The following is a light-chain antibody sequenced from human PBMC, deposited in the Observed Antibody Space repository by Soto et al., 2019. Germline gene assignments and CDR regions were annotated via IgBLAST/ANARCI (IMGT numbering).Light chain of an antibody. V-gene: IGKV3-11*01. CDR3: QQYNNWPPIT. CDR1: QSVSTSN. J-gene: IGKJ5*01. Sequence: EIVLTQSPATLSLSPGERATLSCRASQSVSTSNLAWYQQRPGQAPRLLIYDASNRATGVPARFSGSGSGTDFTLTISSLEPEDFAVYYCQQYNNWPPITFGQGTRLEIK. CDR2: DAS.